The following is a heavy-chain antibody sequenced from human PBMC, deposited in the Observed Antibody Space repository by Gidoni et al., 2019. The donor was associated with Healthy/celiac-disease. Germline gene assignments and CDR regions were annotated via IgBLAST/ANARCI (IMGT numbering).Heavy chain of an antibody. CDR1: GFTFDDYA. D-gene: IGHD3-10*01. CDR2: ISWNSGSI. J-gene: IGHJ4*02. Sequence: EVQLVESGGGLLQPGRSLRLSCSASGFTFDDYAMHWVRQAPGKGLEWVSGISWNSGSIGYADSVKGRFTISRDNAKNSLYLQMNSLRAEDTALYYCANIIGESSDYWGQGTLVTVSS. V-gene: IGHV3-9*01. CDR3: ANIIGESSDY.